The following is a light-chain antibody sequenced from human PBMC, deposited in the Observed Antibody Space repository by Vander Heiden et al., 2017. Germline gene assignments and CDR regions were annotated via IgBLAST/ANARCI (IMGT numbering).Light chain of an antibody. J-gene: IGKJ1*01. CDR2: DAS. V-gene: IGKV3-11*01. Sequence: EIVLTQSPATLSLSPGERATLSCRASQSVDSYLGWYQQKPGQAPRLLIYDASNRATGIPARFSGSGSGTDFTLTISSLEPEDFAVYYCQHRKNWPWTFGQGTKVEIK. CDR3: QHRKNWPWT. CDR1: QSVDSY.